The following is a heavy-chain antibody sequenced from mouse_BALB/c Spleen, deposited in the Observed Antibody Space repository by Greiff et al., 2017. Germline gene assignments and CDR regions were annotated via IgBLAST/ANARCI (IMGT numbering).Heavy chain of an antibody. CDR1: GFSLTSYG. J-gene: IGHJ2*01. D-gene: IGHD2-1*01. CDR2: IWAGGST. Sequence: VQLQQSGPGLVAPSQSLSITCTVSGFSLTSYGVHWVRQPPGKGLEWLGVIWAGGSTNYNSALMSRLSISKDNSKSQVFLKMNSLQTDDTAMYYCARDFRLDGNSGYFDYWGQGTTLTVSS. CDR3: ARDFRLDGNSGYFDY. V-gene: IGHV2-9*02.